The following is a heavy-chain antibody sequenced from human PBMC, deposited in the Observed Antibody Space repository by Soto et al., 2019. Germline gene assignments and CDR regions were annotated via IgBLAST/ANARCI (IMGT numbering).Heavy chain of an antibody. D-gene: IGHD5-12*01. CDR1: GGSLSGYY. CDR3: ARGQEGVVATH. V-gene: IGHV4-34*01. Sequence: QVQLQQWAAGLLKPSETLSLNCAVNGGSLSGYYWGWIRQAPGKGLEWIGEIKDGGRTNYSPSLKSRATISSDTSNNQFSLRLYSVTAADTGVYYCARGQEGVVATHWDQGTLVTVSS. CDR2: IKDGGRT. J-gene: IGHJ4*02.